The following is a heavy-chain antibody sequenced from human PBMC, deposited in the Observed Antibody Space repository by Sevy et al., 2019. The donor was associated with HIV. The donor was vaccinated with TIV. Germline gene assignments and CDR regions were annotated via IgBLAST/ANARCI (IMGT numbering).Heavy chain of an antibody. CDR1: GGTFSSYA. D-gene: IGHD3-3*01. CDR3: AGGSTYYDFWGYYYYYGMDV. Sequence: ASVKVSCKASGGTFSSYAISWVRQAPGQGLEWMGGSIPIFGTANYAQKFQGRVTITADESTSTAYMELSSLRSEDTAGYDGAGGSTYYDFWGYYYYYGMDVWGQGTTVTVSS. CDR2: SIPIFGTA. J-gene: IGHJ6*02. V-gene: IGHV1-69*13.